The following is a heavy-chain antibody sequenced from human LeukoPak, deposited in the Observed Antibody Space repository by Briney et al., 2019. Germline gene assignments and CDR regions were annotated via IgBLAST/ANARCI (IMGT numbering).Heavy chain of an antibody. CDR1: GYTFTGYY. Sequence: ASVKVSCKASGYTFTGYYMHWVRQAPGQGLEWMGWINPNSGGTNYAQKFQGRVTMTRDTSISTAYMELSRLRSDDTAVYYCARHSSSWYEPFDYWGQGTLVTVSS. V-gene: IGHV1-2*02. D-gene: IGHD6-13*01. J-gene: IGHJ4*02. CDR3: ARHSSSWYEPFDY. CDR2: INPNSGGT.